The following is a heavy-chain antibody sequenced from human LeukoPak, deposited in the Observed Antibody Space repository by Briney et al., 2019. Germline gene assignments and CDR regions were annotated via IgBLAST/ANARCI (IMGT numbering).Heavy chain of an antibody. CDR2: IDWDDDK. J-gene: IGHJ4*02. CDR3: ARIIVDSSGYSHFDY. Sequence: SGPALVKPTQTLTLTCTFSGFSLTTSGMCVSWIRQPPGKALEWLARIDWDDDKHYYTSLKTRLTISKDTSKNQVVLTMTNMDPADTATYYCARIIVDSSGYSHFDYWGQGTLVTVSS. V-gene: IGHV2-70*11. D-gene: IGHD3-22*01. CDR1: GFSLTTSGMC.